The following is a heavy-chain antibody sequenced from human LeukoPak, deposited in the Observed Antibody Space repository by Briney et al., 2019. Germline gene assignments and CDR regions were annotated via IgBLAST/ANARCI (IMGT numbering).Heavy chain of an antibody. V-gene: IGHV3-30-3*01. J-gene: IGHJ4*02. D-gene: IGHD5-24*01. Sequence: QPGGSLRLSCAASGFTFSSYAMHWVRQAPGKGLEWVAVISYDGSNKYYADSVKGRFTISRDNSKNTLYLQMNSLRAEDTAVYYCARPGRDGYNFRFSGPNWGQGTLVTVSS. CDR3: ARPGRDGYNFRFSGPN. CDR1: GFTFSSYA. CDR2: ISYDGSNK.